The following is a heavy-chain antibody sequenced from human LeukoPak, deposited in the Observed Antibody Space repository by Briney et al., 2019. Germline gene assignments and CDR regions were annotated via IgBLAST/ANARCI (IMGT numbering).Heavy chain of an antibody. CDR2: IAYDGSNK. Sequence: GGSLRLSCAASGFTFSSYAMHWVRQAPGKGLEWVAVIAYDGSNKYYADSVKGRFTISRDNSKNTLYVQINSLRAEDTALYYCARERYGGYYFDYWGQGTLVTVSS. V-gene: IGHV3-30-3*01. CDR3: ARERYGGYYFDY. J-gene: IGHJ4*02. CDR1: GFTFSSYA. D-gene: IGHD1-26*01.